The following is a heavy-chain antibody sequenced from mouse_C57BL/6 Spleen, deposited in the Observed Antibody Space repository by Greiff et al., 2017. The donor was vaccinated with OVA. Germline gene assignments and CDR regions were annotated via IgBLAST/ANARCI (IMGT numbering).Heavy chain of an antibody. J-gene: IGHJ2*01. V-gene: IGHV1-50*01. CDR1: GYTFTSYW. CDR2: IDPSDSYT. Sequence: VQLQQPGAELVKPGASVKLSCKASGYTFTSYWMQWVKQRPGQGLEWIGEIDPSDSYTNYNQKFKGKATLTVDTSSSTAYMQLSSLTSEDSAVYYCARAYYSNHYFDYWGQGTTLTVSS. D-gene: IGHD2-5*01. CDR3: ARAYYSNHYFDY.